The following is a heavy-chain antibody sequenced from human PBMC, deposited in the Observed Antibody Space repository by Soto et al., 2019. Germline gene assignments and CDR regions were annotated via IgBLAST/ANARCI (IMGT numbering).Heavy chain of an antibody. CDR1: GFTFDDYA. J-gene: IGHJ4*02. V-gene: IGHV3-9*01. CDR3: AKDINGGSSWHN. Sequence: EVQLVESGGGLVQPGRSLRLSCAASGFTFDDYAMHWVRQAPGKGLEWVSGISWNSGSIGYADSVKGRFTISRDNAKNSLYLQMNRLRAEDTALYYWAKDINGGSSWHNWGQGTLVTVSS. D-gene: IGHD6-13*01. CDR2: ISWNSGSI.